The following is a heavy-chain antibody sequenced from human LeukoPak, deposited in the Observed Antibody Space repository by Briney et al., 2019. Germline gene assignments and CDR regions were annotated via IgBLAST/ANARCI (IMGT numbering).Heavy chain of an antibody. CDR2: IYYSGST. CDR1: GGSISSGGFY. J-gene: IGHJ4*02. Sequence: SETLSLTCTVSGGSISSGGFYWSWIRQHPGKGLEWIGYIYYSGSTYYNPSLKSRVTISVDTSKNQFSLKLSSVTAADTAVYYCARKSIRKPFDYWGQGTLVTVSS. D-gene: IGHD3-3*01. V-gene: IGHV4-31*03. CDR3: ARKSIRKPFDY.